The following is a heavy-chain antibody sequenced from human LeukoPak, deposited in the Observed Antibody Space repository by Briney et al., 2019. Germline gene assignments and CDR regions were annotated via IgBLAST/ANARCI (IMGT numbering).Heavy chain of an antibody. CDR1: GGSFSGYY. CDR2: INHSGST. J-gene: IGHJ4*02. D-gene: IGHD1-26*01. CDR3: ARQVGGSGSYRD. V-gene: IGHV4-34*01. Sequence: PSETLSLTCAVYGGSFSGYYWSWIRQPPGKGLEWIGEINHSGSTNYNPSLKSRVTISVDTSKNQFSLKLSSVTAADTAVYYCARQVGGSGSYRDWGQGTLVTVSS.